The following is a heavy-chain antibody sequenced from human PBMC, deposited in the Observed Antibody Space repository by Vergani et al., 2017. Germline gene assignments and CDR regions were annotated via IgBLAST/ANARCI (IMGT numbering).Heavy chain of an antibody. J-gene: IGHJ5*02. CDR2: IIPILGIA. CDR3: AREPSTMPFDP. V-gene: IGHV1-69*09. D-gene: IGHD2-2*01. CDR1: GGTFSSYT. Sequence: QLVQSGPEVKKPGSSVKVSCKASGGTFSSYTISWVRQAPGQGLEWMGRIIPILGIANYAQKFQGRVTITADKSTSTAYMELSSLRSEDTAVYYCAREPSTMPFDPWGQGTLVTVSS.